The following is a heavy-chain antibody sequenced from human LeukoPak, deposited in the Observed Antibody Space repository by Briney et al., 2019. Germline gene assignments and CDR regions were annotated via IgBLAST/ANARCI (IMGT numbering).Heavy chain of an antibody. Sequence: GESLQISCKVSGYIFTSYWIGWVRQMPGKGLEWMGIIYPGDSDTRYSPSFQGQVTISADKSISTAYLQWSSLKASDTAMYYCARQPAAAGRIDYWGQGTPVTVSS. CDR1: GYIFTSYW. J-gene: IGHJ4*02. D-gene: IGHD6-13*01. CDR3: ARQPAAAGRIDY. V-gene: IGHV5-51*01. CDR2: IYPGDSDT.